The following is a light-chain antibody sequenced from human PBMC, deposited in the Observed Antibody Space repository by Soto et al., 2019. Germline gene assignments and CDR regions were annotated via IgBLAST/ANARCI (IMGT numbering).Light chain of an antibody. CDR1: QSVTSSY. J-gene: IGKJ3*01. CDR2: GAS. V-gene: IGKV3-20*01. Sequence: EIVLTQSPGTLSLSPGERATLSCRASQSVTSSYLAWYQQKPGQAPRLLIYGASSRATGIPDRFSGSGSGTEFTLIISRLEPEDFAVYYCQLYGNSPPFTFGPGTKVDFK. CDR3: QLYGNSPPFT.